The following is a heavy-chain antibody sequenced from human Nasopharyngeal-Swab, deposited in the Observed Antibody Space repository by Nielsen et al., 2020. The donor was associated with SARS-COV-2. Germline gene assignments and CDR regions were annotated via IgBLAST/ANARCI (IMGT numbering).Heavy chain of an antibody. CDR2: ISSSGSTI. D-gene: IGHD3-3*01. J-gene: IGHJ6*02. Sequence: WIRQPPGKGLEWVSYISSSGSTIYYADSVKGRFTISRDNAKNPLYLQMNSLRAEDTAVYYCARAGNFWSGYYRSYYYGMDVWGQGTTVTVSS. V-gene: IGHV3-11*01. CDR3: ARAGNFWSGYYRSYYYGMDV.